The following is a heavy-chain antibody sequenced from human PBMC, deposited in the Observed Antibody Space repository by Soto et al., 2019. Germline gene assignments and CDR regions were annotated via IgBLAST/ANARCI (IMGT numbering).Heavy chain of an antibody. CDR3: ANDYDFWSGLVVD. CDR2: ISGSGGST. Sequence: EVQLLASGGVLIQPGGSLRLSCAASGFTFSSYAMSWVRQAPGTGLEWVSAISGSGGSTSSADSVERRFTISRDTSKNTRQLQRHSLRGEDTAVYYCANDYDFWSGLVVDWGQGTLVAFSS. V-gene: IGHV3-23*01. D-gene: IGHD3-3*01. J-gene: IGHJ4*02. CDR1: GFTFSSYA.